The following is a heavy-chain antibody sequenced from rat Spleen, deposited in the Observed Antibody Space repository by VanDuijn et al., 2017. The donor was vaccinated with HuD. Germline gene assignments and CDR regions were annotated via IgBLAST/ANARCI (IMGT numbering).Heavy chain of an antibody. CDR3: ARSAYGYNLNWFAY. CDR2: IWSGGNT. CDR1: GFSLTSYH. Sequence: QVQLMESGPGLVQPSQTLSLTCTVSGFSLTSYHVSWVRQPPGKGLEWLGVIWSGGNTAYNSALKSRLRISRDTSKSQVLLKMDSLQTEDTAMYFCARSAYGYNLNWFAYWGQGTLVTVSS. J-gene: IGHJ3*01. V-gene: IGHV2-43*01. D-gene: IGHD1-9*01.